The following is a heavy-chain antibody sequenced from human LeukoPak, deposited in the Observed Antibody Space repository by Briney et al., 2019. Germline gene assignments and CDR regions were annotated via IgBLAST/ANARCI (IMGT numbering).Heavy chain of an antibody. CDR3: ARDRAWNYFDY. CDR1: GFTFDDYA. Sequence: GGSLRLSCAASGFTFDDYAMHWVRQAPGKGLEWVSGISWNSGSIGYADSVKGRFTISRDNAKNSLYLQMNSLRAEDTAVYYCARDRAWNYFDYWGQGTLVTVSS. D-gene: IGHD3-3*01. J-gene: IGHJ4*02. CDR2: ISWNSGSI. V-gene: IGHV3-9*01.